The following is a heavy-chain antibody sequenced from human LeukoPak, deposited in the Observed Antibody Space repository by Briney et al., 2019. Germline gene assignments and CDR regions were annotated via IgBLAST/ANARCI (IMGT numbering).Heavy chain of an antibody. D-gene: IGHD3-22*01. CDR2: INPSGGTT. Sequence: ASVKVSCKASGYTFTSYYMHWVRQAPGQGLEWMGLINPSGGTTRYAQKFQGRVTMTRDLSTSTDYMELRSLRSDDTAVYFCARGYYDSSDYEYFQHWGQGTLVTVSS. CDR1: GYTFTSYY. V-gene: IGHV1-46*01. J-gene: IGHJ1*01. CDR3: ARGYYDSSDYEYFQH.